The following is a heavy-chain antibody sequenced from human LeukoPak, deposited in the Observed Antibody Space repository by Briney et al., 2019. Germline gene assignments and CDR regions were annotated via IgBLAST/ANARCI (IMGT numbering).Heavy chain of an antibody. CDR3: ARDGYSGSYLDY. J-gene: IGHJ4*02. V-gene: IGHV1-2*02. Sequence: ASVKVSCKASGYTFTDYYMHWVRQAPGQGLEWMGWINPNSGGTNYAQKFQGRVTMTRDTSISTAYMELSRLRSDDTAVYYCARDGYSGSYLDYWGQGTLVTVSS. CDR2: INPNSGGT. D-gene: IGHD1-26*01. CDR1: GYTFTDYY.